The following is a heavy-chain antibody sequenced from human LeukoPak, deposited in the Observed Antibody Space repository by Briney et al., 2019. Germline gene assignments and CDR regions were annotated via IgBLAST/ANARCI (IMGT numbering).Heavy chain of an antibody. D-gene: IGHD3-9*01. Sequence: PSETLSLTCTVSGGSISSYYWSWIRQPAGKGLEWIGRIYTSGSTNYNPSLKSRITMSVDTSKNRFSLKLSSVTAADTAVYYCARDLLIRGWLFDAFDIWGQGTMVTVSS. CDR1: GGSISSYY. CDR3: ARDLLIRGWLFDAFDI. J-gene: IGHJ3*02. V-gene: IGHV4-4*07. CDR2: IYTSGST.